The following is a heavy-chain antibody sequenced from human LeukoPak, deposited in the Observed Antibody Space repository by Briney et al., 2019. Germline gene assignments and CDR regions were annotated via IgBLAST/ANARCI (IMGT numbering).Heavy chain of an antibody. V-gene: IGHV1-58*01. CDR3: AAGVGQLWLLLDY. CDR2: IVVGSGNT. Sequence: SVKVSCKASGFTFTSSAVQWVRQARGQRLEWIGWIVVGSGNTNYAQKFQERVTITRDMSTITAYMELSSLRSEDTAVYYCAAGVGQLWLLLDYWGQGTLVTVSS. J-gene: IGHJ4*02. D-gene: IGHD5-18*01. CDR1: GFTFTSSA.